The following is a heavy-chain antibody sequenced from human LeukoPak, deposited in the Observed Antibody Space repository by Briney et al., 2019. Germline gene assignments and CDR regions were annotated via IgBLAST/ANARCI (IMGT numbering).Heavy chain of an antibody. J-gene: IGHJ4*02. CDR3: ARWGTGTTNDY. V-gene: IGHV1-69*02. CDR2: IIPILGIA. D-gene: IGHD1-7*01. Sequence: ASVKVSCKASGGTFSSYTISWVRQAPGQWLEWMGRIIPILGIANYAQKFQGRVTITADKSTSTVYMELSSLRSEDTAVYYCARWGTGTTNDYWGQGTLVTVSS. CDR1: GGTFSSYT.